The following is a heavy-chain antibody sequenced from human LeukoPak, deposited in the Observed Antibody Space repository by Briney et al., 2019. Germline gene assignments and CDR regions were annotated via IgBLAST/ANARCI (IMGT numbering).Heavy chain of an antibody. CDR3: ARGLGYCSSTSCYTWYGMDV. J-gene: IGHJ6*02. CDR1: GFTFDDYA. Sequence: KSGGSLRLSCAASGFTFDDYAMHWVRQAPGKGLEWVSYISSSGSTIYYADSVKGRFTISRDNAKNSLYLQMNSLRAEDTAVYYCARGLGYCSSTSCYTWYGMDVWGQGTTVTVSS. V-gene: IGHV3-11*01. D-gene: IGHD2-2*02. CDR2: ISSSGSTI.